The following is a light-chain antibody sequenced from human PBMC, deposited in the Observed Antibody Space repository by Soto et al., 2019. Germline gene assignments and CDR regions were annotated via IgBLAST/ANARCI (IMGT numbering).Light chain of an antibody. CDR1: QSVSSNF. CDR2: GAS. J-gene: IGKJ1*01. V-gene: IGKV3-20*01. CDR3: QQYGSSPRT. Sequence: EMVLTRCPGTHSLSPGERATLSCRASQSVSSNFLAWYQQKPGQAPRLLIYGASNRATGIPDRFSGSGSGTDFTLTISRLEPEDFAVYYCQQYGSSPRTFGQGTKVDIK.